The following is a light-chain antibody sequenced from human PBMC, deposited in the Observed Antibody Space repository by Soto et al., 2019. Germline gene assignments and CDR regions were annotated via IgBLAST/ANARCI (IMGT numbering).Light chain of an antibody. CDR1: QGIIDY. CDR3: QKYNSAPQT. V-gene: IGKV1-27*01. CDR2: AAS. Sequence: DIQMTQSPSSLSASVGDRVTITCRASQGIIDYLAWYQHKPGKAPKLLIYAASTLQSGVPSRFSGSGSGTDFTLTISSLQPEDVATYYWQKYNSAPQTFGQGTKVEIK. J-gene: IGKJ1*01.